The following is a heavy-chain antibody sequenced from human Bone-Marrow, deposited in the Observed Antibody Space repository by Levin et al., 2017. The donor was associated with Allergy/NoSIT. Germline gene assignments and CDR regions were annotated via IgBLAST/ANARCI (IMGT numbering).Heavy chain of an antibody. CDR3: ARDGSDVAPDLCFGLDV. J-gene: IGHJ6*02. Sequence: GESLKISCAVSGFTFSSYAMHWVRQAPGKGLEWVAVISRDGSDEFYADSVRGRLTISRDNSKSLSFVEIHSLKDADTGVYYCARDGSDVAPDLCFGLDVWGLGTTVTVSS. CDR1: GFTFSSYA. V-gene: IGHV3-30*04. D-gene: IGHD3-10*01. CDR2: ISRDGSDE.